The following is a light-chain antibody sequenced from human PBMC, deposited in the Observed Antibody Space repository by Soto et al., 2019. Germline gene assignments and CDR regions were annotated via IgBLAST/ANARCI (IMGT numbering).Light chain of an antibody. CDR2: DNN. V-gene: IGLV1-51*01. J-gene: IGLJ3*02. CDR3: GTLDSSLSANWV. CDR1: SSNIGNNY. Sequence: QSVLTQPPSVSAAPGQTVTISCSGSSSNIGNNYVSWYQHLPGTAPKLLIYDNNKRPSRIPDRFSGSKSGTSATLGITGLQTGDEADYYCGTLDSSLSANWVFGGGTKLTVL.